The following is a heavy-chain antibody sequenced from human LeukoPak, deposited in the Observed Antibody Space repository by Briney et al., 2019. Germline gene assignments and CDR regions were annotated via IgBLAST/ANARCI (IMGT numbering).Heavy chain of an antibody. CDR2: ISGRDDST. V-gene: IGHV3-23*01. Sequence: GASLRLSCAASGFTVTNYAMYWVRQAPGKGREWVSAISGRDDSTYYADSVKGRFTISRDTSKNTLFLQMNSLRAEDTAVYYCAKWGDYDILTGYYDPDYWGQGTLVTVSS. J-gene: IGHJ4*02. CDR3: AKWGDYDILTGYYDPDY. D-gene: IGHD3-9*01. CDR1: GFTVTNYA.